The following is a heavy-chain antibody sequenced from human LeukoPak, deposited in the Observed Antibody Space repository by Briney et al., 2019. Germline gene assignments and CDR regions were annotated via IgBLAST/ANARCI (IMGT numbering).Heavy chain of an antibody. CDR3: ARAGFYVWGSYRSPFDP. CDR1: GGTFSSYA. CDR2: IIPIFGTA. J-gene: IGHJ5*02. Sequence: ASVKVSCKASGGTFSSYAISWVRQAPGRGLEWMGGIIPIFGTANYAQKFQGRVTITADESTSTAYMELSSLRSEDTAVYYCARAGFYVWGSYRSPFDPWGQGTLVTVSS. V-gene: IGHV1-69*13. D-gene: IGHD3-16*02.